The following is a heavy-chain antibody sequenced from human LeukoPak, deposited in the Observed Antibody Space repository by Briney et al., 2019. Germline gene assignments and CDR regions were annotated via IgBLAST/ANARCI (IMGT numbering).Heavy chain of an antibody. D-gene: IGHD4-17*01. Sequence: PGGSLRLSCAASGFTFSSYEMNWGRQAPGMGLEWVSYISSSGSTIYYADSVKGRFTISRDNAKNSLYLQMNSLRAEDTAVYYCARDPYYGDYVVWGQGTLVTVSS. CDR1: GFTFSSYE. V-gene: IGHV3-48*03. CDR2: ISSSGSTI. J-gene: IGHJ4*02. CDR3: ARDPYYGDYVV.